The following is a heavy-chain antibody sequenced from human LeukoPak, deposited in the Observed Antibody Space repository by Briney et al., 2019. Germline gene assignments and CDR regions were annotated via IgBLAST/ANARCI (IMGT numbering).Heavy chain of an antibody. D-gene: IGHD1-26*01. Sequence: GGSLRLSCAASGFTFSSYGMHWVRQAPGKGLEWVAVIWYDGSNKYYADSVKGRFTISRDNSKNTLYLQMNSLRAEDTAVYYCARAQIEWKLSTYLDYWGQGTLVTVSS. CDR2: IWYDGSNK. V-gene: IGHV3-33*01. CDR1: GFTFSSYG. CDR3: ARAQIEWKLSTYLDY. J-gene: IGHJ4*02.